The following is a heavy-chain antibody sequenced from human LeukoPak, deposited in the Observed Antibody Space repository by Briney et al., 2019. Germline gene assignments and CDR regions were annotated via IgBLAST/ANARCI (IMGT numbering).Heavy chain of an antibody. Sequence: PGGSLRLSCAASGFTFSDYYMSWIRQAPGKGLEWVSYISSSGSTIYYADSVKGRFTISRDNAKNSLYLQMNSLRAEDTAVYYCARDQSYYYDSRTSGRVWFDPWGQGTLVTVSS. V-gene: IGHV3-11*04. CDR3: ARDQSYYYDSRTSGRVWFDP. CDR2: ISSSGSTI. CDR1: GFTFSDYY. J-gene: IGHJ5*02. D-gene: IGHD3-22*01.